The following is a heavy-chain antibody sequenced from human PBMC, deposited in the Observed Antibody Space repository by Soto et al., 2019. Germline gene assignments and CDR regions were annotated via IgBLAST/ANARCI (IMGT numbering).Heavy chain of an antibody. CDR2: IYHSGST. CDR3: AREGAGSGSYLDV. D-gene: IGHD3-10*01. Sequence: QVQLQESGPGLVKPSGTLSLTCAVSGGSISSSNWWSWVRQPPGKGLEWIGEIYHSGSTNYNPSLKSRVTISVDKSKNTLYLQMNSLRAEDTAVYYCAREGAGSGSYLDVWGQGTTVTVSS. J-gene: IGHJ6*02. V-gene: IGHV4-4*02. CDR1: GGSISSSNW.